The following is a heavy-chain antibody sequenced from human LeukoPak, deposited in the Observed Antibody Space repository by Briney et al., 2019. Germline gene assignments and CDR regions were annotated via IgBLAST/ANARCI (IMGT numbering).Heavy chain of an antibody. J-gene: IGHJ3*02. V-gene: IGHV4-39*01. Sequence: KPSETLSLTCTVSGGSISSSSYYWGWIRQPPGKGLEWIGSIYYSGSTYYNPSLKSRVTISVDTSKNQFSLKLSSVTAADTAVYYCARLGDSDAFDTWGQGTMVTVSS. D-gene: IGHD3-10*01. CDR2: IYYSGST. CDR1: GGSISSSSYY. CDR3: ARLGDSDAFDT.